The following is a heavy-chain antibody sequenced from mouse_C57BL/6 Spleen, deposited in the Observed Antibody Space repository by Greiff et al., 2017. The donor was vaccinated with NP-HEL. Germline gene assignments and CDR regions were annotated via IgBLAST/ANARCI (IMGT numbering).Heavy chain of an antibody. D-gene: IGHD1-3*01. CDR1: GYTFTNYW. J-gene: IGHJ4*01. CDR3: ARTRKDYAMDY. Sequence: VQLQQSGAELVRPGTSVKMSCKASGYTFTNYWIGWAKQRPGHGLEWIGDIYPGGGYTNYNEKFKGKATLTADKSSSTAYMQFSSLTSEDSAIYYCARTRKDYAMDYWGQGTSVTVSS. CDR2: IYPGGGYT. V-gene: IGHV1-63*01.